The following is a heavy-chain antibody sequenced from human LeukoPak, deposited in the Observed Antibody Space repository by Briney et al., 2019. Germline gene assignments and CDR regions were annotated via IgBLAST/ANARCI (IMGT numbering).Heavy chain of an antibody. CDR2: IYYSGST. Sequence: PSETLSLTCTVSGGSVSSSYWSWIRQPPGKGLEWIGYIYYSGSTNYNPSLKSRVTISVDTSKNQFSLKLSSVTAADTAVYYCARVFSAFPYCRGWYWEFDPWGQGTLVTVSS. CDR1: GGSVSSSY. D-gene: IGHD6-19*01. CDR3: ARVFSAFPYCRGWYWEFDP. V-gene: IGHV4-59*02. J-gene: IGHJ5*02.